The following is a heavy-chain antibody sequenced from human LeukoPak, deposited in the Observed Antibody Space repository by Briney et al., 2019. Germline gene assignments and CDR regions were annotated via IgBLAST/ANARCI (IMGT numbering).Heavy chain of an antibody. CDR2: IYHSGST. CDR1: GYSISSGYY. CDR3: ARQGSGYADWFDP. D-gene: IGHD5-12*01. Sequence: SETLSLTCAVSGYSISSGYYWGWIRQPPGKGLEWIGSIYHSGSTSYNPSLKSRVTISVDTSQNQFSLKLSSVTAADTALDYIARQGSGYADWFDPWGQGTLVSVSS. J-gene: IGHJ5*02. V-gene: IGHV4-38-2*01.